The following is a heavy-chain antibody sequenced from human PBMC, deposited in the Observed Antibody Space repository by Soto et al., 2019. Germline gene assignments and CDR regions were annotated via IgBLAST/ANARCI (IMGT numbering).Heavy chain of an antibody. J-gene: IGHJ4*02. V-gene: IGHV3-33*01. CDR3: ARGRVSMVVVTAIGY. Sequence: QVQLVESGGGVVQPGRSLRLSCAASGFTFSSYGMHWVRQAPGKGLEWLAVIWYDGSNKYYADSVKGRFTISRDNSKNTLYLQMSSRSAEDTAVYYCARGRVSMVVVTAIGYWGQGTLVTVSS. CDR2: IWYDGSNK. CDR1: GFTFSSYG. D-gene: IGHD2-21*02.